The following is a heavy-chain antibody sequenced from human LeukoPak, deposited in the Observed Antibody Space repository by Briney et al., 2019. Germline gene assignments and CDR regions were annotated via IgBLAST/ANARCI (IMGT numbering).Heavy chain of an antibody. CDR1: GFTFSSYS. CDR2: ISSSSSYI. J-gene: IGHJ6*02. V-gene: IGHV3-21*01. Sequence: GGSLRLSCAASGFTFSSYSMNWVRQAPGKGLEWVSSISSSSSYIYYADSVKGRFTISRDNAKNSLYLQMNSLRAEDTVVYYCARDREDIDYYYGMDVWGQGTTVTVSS. CDR3: ARDREDIDYYYGMDV. D-gene: IGHD2-15*01.